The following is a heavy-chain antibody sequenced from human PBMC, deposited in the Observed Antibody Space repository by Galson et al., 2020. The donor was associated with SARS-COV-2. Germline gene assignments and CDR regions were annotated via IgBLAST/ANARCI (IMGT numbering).Heavy chain of an antibody. CDR2: IYYSGST. V-gene: IGHV4-59*01. Sequence: PSETLSLTCTVSGGSISSYYWSWIRQPPGKGLDWIGYIYYSGSTNYNPSLKSRVTISVDTSKNQFSLKLSSVTAADTAVYYCARDSFPDYGDYEGAFDIWGQGTMVTVSS. D-gene: IGHD4-17*01. J-gene: IGHJ3*02. CDR1: GGSISSYY. CDR3: ARDSFPDYGDYEGAFDI.